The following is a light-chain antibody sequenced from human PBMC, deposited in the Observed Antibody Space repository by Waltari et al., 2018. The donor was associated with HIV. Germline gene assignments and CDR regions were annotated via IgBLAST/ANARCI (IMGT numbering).Light chain of an antibody. CDR2: LAS. J-gene: IGKJ2*01. CDR3: LQNIRAPFA. Sequence: DVLATQSPLSLTVSPGESASIPCRPTESLRHSNGRNYLDWYFQRPGHTPRLLIYLASNRASGVSDRFVGGGSGTDFTLRITRVEAADAGLYFCLQNIRAPFAFGQGT. V-gene: IGKV2-28*01. CDR1: ESLRHSNGRNY.